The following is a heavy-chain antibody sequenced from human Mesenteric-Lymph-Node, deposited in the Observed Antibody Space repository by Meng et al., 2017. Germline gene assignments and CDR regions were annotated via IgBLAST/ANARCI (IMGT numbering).Heavy chain of an antibody. V-gene: IGHV3-30*07. CDR3: AQGLITGTRIPTDG. CDR2: ISPDGTGK. CDR1: GST. D-gene: IGHD1-20*01. J-gene: IGHJ2*01. Sequence: GESLKISCAASGSTIHWVRQAPGKGLEWAAAISPDGTGKFYVDSVKGRFTISRDNTKNTVSLQMSSLRADDTGIYYCAQGLITGTRIPTDGWGRGTLVTVSS.